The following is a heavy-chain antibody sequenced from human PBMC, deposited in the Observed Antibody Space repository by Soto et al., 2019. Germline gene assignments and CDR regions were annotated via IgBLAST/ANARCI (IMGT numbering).Heavy chain of an antibody. CDR2: ISAYNGNT. CDR3: AGDPAFIVATESYGIDV. J-gene: IGHJ6*02. Sequence: QVQLVQSGAEVKKPGASVKVSCKASGYTFTSYGISWVRQAPGQGLEWMGWISAYNGNTNYAQKIQGRVTMTTDTSTSTAYKNLSSLRYDDTDVYYCAGDPAFIVATESYGIDVWGHGTTVTVAS. CDR1: GYTFTSYG. D-gene: IGHD5-12*01. V-gene: IGHV1-18*01.